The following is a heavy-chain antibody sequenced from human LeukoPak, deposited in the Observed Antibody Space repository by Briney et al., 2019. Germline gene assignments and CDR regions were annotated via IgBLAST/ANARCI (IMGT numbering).Heavy chain of an antibody. CDR1: GYSISSGYY. Sequence: SETLSLTCAVSGYSISSGYYWGWIRQPPGKGLEWIGSIYHSGSTYYNPSLKSRVTISVDTSKNQLSLKLSSVTAADTAVYYCARRFWSGYYFYFDYWGQGTLVTVSS. D-gene: IGHD3-3*01. V-gene: IGHV4-38-2*01. CDR3: ARRFWSGYYFYFDY. CDR2: IYHSGST. J-gene: IGHJ4*02.